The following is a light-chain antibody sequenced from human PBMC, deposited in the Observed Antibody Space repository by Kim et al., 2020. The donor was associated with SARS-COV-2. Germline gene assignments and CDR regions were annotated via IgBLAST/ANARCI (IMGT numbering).Light chain of an antibody. CDR2: AAS. V-gene: IGKV1D-16*01. Sequence: DIQMTQSPSSLSASIGDRVTITCRASQGISSWLAWYQQKPEKAPKCLIYAASSLQSGVPSMFSGSGSGTDFTLTISSLQPEDFATYYCQQYDSYPRTFGQGTKVDIK. J-gene: IGKJ1*01. CDR1: QGISSW. CDR3: QQYDSYPRT.